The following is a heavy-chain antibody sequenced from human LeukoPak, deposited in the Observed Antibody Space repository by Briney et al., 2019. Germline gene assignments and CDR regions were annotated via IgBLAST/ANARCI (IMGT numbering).Heavy chain of an antibody. V-gene: IGHV1-69*13. D-gene: IGHD6-19*01. CDR3: AKEQYSSGWFGWFDP. J-gene: IGHJ5*02. Sequence: ASVKVSCKASGGTFSSYAISWVRQAPGQGLEWMGGIIPIFGTANYAQKFQGRVTITADESTSTAYMELSSLRSEDTAVYYCAKEQYSSGWFGWFDPWGQGTLVTVSS. CDR1: GGTFSSYA. CDR2: IIPIFGTA.